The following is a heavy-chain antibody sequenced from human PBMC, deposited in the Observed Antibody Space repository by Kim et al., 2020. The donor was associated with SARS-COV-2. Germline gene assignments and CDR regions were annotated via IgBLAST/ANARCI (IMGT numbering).Heavy chain of an antibody. Sequence: SETLSLTCAVYGGSFSGYYWSWIRQPPGKGLEWIGEINHSGSTNYNPSLKSRVTISVDTSKNQFSLKLSSVTAADTAVYYCARVKWHYYGSGSHYKGNNWFDPWGQGTLVTVSS. V-gene: IGHV4-34*01. CDR2: INHSGST. CDR1: GGSFSGYY. J-gene: IGHJ5*02. CDR3: ARVKWHYYGSGSHYKGNNWFDP. D-gene: IGHD3-10*01.